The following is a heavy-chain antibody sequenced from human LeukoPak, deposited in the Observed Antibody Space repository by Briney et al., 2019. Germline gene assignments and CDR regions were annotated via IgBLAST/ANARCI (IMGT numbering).Heavy chain of an antibody. CDR2: ICSSGSTI. V-gene: IGHV3-11*01. D-gene: IGHD2-2*01. CDR3: ARESSYQPPYYYYYGMDV. J-gene: IGHJ6*02. Sequence: GGSLRLSCAASGFTFSDYYMSGIRQAPGKGLECGSYICSSGSTIYYAESVKGRFTISRDKAKNSLYLQMNSLRAEDTAVYYCARESSYQPPYYYYYGMDVWGQGTTVTVSS. CDR1: GFTFSDYY.